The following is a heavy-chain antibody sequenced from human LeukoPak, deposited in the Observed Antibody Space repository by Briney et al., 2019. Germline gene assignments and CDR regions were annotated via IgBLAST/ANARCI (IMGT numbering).Heavy chain of an antibody. V-gene: IGHV3-9*01. CDR1: GFTLGDYA. J-gene: IGHJ4*02. CDR2: ISWNSANI. D-gene: IGHD2-15*01. CDR3: AKLGVGYCSGNKCYTGYFDY. Sequence: PGRSLRLSCAASGFTLGDYAMHWVRQAPGKGLEWVSGISWNSANIGYADSVKGRFTISRDNAKNSLYLQMNSLRPEDTALYYCAKLGVGYCSGNKCYTGYFDYWGQGTLVTVSS.